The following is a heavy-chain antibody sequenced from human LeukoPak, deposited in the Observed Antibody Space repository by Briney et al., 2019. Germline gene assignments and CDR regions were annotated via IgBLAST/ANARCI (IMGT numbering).Heavy chain of an antibody. J-gene: IGHJ5*02. CDR1: GGPLSSSYY. D-gene: IGHD1-1*01. CDR2: INYGGST. Sequence: PSETLSLTCTVSGGPLSSSYYCGWIRQPPGKGLEWIGNINYGGSTYYNPSLKSRLTISVDTSKNQFSLKLTSVTAADTAVYYCARVSGMTSRLDPWGQGTLVTVSS. V-gene: IGHV4-39*07. CDR3: ARVSGMTSRLDP.